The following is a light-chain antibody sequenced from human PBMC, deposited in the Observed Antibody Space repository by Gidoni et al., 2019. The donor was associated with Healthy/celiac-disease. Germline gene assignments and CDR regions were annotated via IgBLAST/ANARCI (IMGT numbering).Light chain of an antibody. CDR1: SSDVGGYNY. Sequence: QSALTQPASGSGSPGQSITISCTGTSSDVGGYNYVSWYQQHPGKAPKLMIYEFSNRPSGVSTRFSGSKSGNTASLTISGLQAEDEADYYCSSYTSSSTLAWVFGGGTKLTVL. J-gene: IGLJ3*02. V-gene: IGLV2-14*01. CDR3: SSYTSSSTLAWV. CDR2: EFS.